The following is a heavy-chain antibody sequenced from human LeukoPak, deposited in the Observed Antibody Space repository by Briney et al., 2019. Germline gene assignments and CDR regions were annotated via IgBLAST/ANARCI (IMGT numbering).Heavy chain of an antibody. CDR3: ARGTYYYGSGRIVELFDY. CDR2: INPNSGGT. D-gene: IGHD3-10*01. V-gene: IGHV1-2*02. CDR1: GYTFTGYY. Sequence: ASVNVSCKASGYTFTGYYMHWVRQAPGLGLEWMGWINPNSGGTNYAQKLQGRVTMTRDTSISTAYMELSRLRSDDTAVYYCARGTYYYGSGRIVELFDYWGQGTLVTVPS. J-gene: IGHJ4*02.